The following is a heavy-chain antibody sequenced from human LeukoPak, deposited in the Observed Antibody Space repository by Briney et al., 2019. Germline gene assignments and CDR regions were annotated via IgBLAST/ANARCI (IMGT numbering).Heavy chain of an antibody. J-gene: IGHJ3*02. Sequence: GGSLRLSCAASGFTFSSYAMSWVRQAPGKGLEWVSAISGSGGSAYYADSVKGRFTISRDNSKNTLYLQINSLRAEDTAVYYCALLVVPAASKADDAFDIWGQGTMVTVSS. D-gene: IGHD2-2*01. CDR1: GFTFSSYA. CDR2: ISGSGGSA. CDR3: ALLVVPAASKADDAFDI. V-gene: IGHV3-23*01.